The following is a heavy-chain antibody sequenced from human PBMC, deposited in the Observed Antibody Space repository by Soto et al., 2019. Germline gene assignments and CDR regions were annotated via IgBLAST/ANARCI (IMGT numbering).Heavy chain of an antibody. CDR3: ARDQDSGRYYYRALDY. V-gene: IGHV1-18*01. CDR1: GYTFTSYG. CDR2: ISAYNGNT. J-gene: IGHJ4*02. D-gene: IGHD1-26*01. Sequence: ASVKVSCKASGYTFTSYGISWVRQAPGQGLEWMGWISAYNGNTNYAQKLQGRVTMTTDTSTSTAYMELRSLRSEDTAVYYCARDQDSGRYYYRALDYWGQGSMVTVSS.